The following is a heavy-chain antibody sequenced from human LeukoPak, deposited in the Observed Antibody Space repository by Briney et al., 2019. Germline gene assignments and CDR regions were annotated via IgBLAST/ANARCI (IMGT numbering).Heavy chain of an antibody. V-gene: IGHV3-21*01. Sequence: KPGGSLRLSCAASGFTFSSYSMNWVRQAPGRGLEWVSSISSSSSYIYYADSVKGRFTISRDNARNSLYLQMNSLRAEDTAVYYCARDSGWLQPNNFDYWGQGTLVTVSS. CDR2: ISSSSSYI. J-gene: IGHJ4*02. CDR1: GFTFSSYS. CDR3: ARDSGWLQPNNFDY. D-gene: IGHD5-24*01.